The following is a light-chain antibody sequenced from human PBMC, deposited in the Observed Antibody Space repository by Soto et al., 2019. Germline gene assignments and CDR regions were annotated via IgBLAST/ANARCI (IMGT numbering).Light chain of an antibody. J-gene: IGKJ4*01. Sequence: EIVLTQSPGTLSLSPWERATLSCRASQSVSSSYLAWYQQKPGQPPRLLIYGASRRATGIPDRFSGSGSGTDFTLTISSLEPEDFAVYYCQQYGSSPLTFGRGTKVDIK. V-gene: IGKV3-20*01. CDR3: QQYGSSPLT. CDR1: QSVSSSY. CDR2: GAS.